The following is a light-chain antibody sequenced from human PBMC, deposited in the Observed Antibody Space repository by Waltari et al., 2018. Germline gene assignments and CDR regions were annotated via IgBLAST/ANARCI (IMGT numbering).Light chain of an antibody. V-gene: IGLV2-23*02. Sequence: QSALTQPASVSGSPGQSITIPCTGTSSDVGGYNYFSWYQQHPGKAPKLMIYDVSKRPSGVSNRCSGVKSGNTASLTISGLQAEDEADYYCCSYAGSSTLVFGGGTKLTVL. J-gene: IGLJ2*01. CDR1: SSDVGGYNY. CDR2: DVS. CDR3: CSYAGSSTLV.